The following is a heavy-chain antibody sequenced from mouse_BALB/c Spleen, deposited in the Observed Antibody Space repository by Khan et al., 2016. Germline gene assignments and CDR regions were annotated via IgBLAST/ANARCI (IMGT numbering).Heavy chain of an antibody. Sequence: VQLQQSGAELVKPGASVKLSCTASGFNIKDTYMHWMIQRPEKGLEWIGRIDPANDNTKYDPKFQSKATLTVDTSSSTAYLQLSSLTSEDTAVYYCARSCYDSWFVYWGQGTLVTVSA. J-gene: IGHJ3*01. CDR3: ARSCYDSWFVY. V-gene: IGHV14-3*02. D-gene: IGHD2-4*01. CDR1: GFNIKDTY. CDR2: IDPANDNT.